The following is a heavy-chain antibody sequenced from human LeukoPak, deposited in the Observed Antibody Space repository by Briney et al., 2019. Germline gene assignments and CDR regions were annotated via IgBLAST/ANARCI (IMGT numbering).Heavy chain of an antibody. Sequence: ASVKVSCKASGYTFTGYYIHWVRQAPGQGLECMGWINPNGGGTKYAQKFQGRVTVTGDTSINTAYMELSRLKSDDTAVYYCARDPYYTNSFDYWGQGTLVTVSS. J-gene: IGHJ4*02. CDR3: ARDPYYTNSFDY. CDR2: INPNGGGT. V-gene: IGHV1-2*02. D-gene: IGHD2-21*01. CDR1: GYTFTGYY.